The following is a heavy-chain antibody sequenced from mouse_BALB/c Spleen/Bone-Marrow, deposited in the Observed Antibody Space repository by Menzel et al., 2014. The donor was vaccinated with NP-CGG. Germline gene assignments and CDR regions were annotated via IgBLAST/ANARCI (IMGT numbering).Heavy chain of an antibody. CDR2: IDPANGNT. CDR1: GFNIKDTY. J-gene: IGHJ1*01. V-gene: IGHV14-3*02. D-gene: IGHD2-4*01. Sequence: VQLQQSRAELVKPGASVKLSCTAYGFNIKDTYMHWVKQRPEQGLEWIGRIDPANGNTKYDPKFQGKATITADTSSNTAYLQLSSLTSEDTAVYYCANYDYGWYFDVWGAGTTVTVSS. CDR3: ANYDYGWYFDV.